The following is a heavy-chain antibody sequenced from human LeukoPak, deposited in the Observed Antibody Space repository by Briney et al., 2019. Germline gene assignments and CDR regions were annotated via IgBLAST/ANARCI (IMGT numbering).Heavy chain of an antibody. V-gene: IGHV4-39*07. CDR3: ARSVVVPAAGYDY. CDR2: IYYSGST. D-gene: IGHD2-2*01. CDR1: GGSISSSSYY. Sequence: PSETLSLTCTVSGGSISSSSYYWGWIRQPPGKGLEWIGSIYYSGSTYYNPSLKSRVTISVDTSKNQFSLKLSSVTAADTAVYYCARSVVVPAAGYDYWGQGTLVTVSS. J-gene: IGHJ4*02.